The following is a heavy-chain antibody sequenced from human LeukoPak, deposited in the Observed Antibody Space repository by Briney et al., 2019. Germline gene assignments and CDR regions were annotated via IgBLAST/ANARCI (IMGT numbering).Heavy chain of an antibody. J-gene: IGHJ4*02. Sequence: SQTRSLTCTVSGGSISSGDYYGGWIRQPPGKGLGGIGSIYYSGSTYYNPSLKSRVTISVDTSKNQFSLKLSSVTAADTAVYYCARTTWIQLWGPDYWGQGTLVTVSS. CDR2: IYYSGST. CDR3: ARTTWIQLWGPDY. D-gene: IGHD5-18*01. CDR1: GGSISSGDYY. V-gene: IGHV4-39*01.